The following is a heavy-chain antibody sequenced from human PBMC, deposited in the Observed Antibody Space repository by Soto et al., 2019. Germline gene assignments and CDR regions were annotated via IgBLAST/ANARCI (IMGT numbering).Heavy chain of an antibody. V-gene: IGHV3-48*01. D-gene: IGHD6-19*01. CDR1: GFTFNIFT. CDR3: VRLRSGWYTYFDY. J-gene: IGHJ4*02. CDR2: IGTSGTI. Sequence: GGSLRLSCAASGFTFNIFTMNWVRQAPGKGLEWLSYIGTSGTIYYADSVKGRFTISRDDARNSVYLQMNSLRAEDTAVYYCVRLRSGWYTYFDYWGQGTPVTVSS.